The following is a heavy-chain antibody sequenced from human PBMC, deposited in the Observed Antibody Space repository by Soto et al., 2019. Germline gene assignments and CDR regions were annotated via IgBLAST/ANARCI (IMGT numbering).Heavy chain of an antibody. J-gene: IGHJ4*02. CDR2: ISAYNGNT. CDR1: GYTFTSYG. V-gene: IGHV1-18*01. D-gene: IGHD2-21*02. CDR3: SRDTVKAYCGGGCYSVTGDY. Sequence: QVQLVQSGAEVKKPGASVKVSCKASGYTFTSYGISWVRQAPGQGLEWMGWISAYNGNTNYAQKLQGRVTMTTDTSTSTDYMELRSLRSDDTAVYYCSRDTVKAYCGGGCYSVTGDYWGQGTLVTVSS.